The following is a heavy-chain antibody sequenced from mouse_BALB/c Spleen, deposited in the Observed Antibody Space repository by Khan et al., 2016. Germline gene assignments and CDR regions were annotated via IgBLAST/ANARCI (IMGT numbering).Heavy chain of an antibody. Sequence: VQLLESGPGLVAPSQSLSITCTVSGFSLTGFSVNWVRQPPGKALEWLGMIWGDGSKAYNSGLKSRLSFSKDDAKGQHFLKMSSLQTDDTARYFFASYDENVEGFAYWGRGTLVTVSA. V-gene: IGHV2-6-7*01. D-gene: IGHD1-1*01. CDR2: IWGDGSK. CDR1: GFSLTGFS. CDR3: ASYDENVEGFAY. J-gene: IGHJ3*01.